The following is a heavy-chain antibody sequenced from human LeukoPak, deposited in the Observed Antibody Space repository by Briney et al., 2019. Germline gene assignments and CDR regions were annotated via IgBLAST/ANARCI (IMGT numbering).Heavy chain of an antibody. J-gene: IGHJ4*02. V-gene: IGHV1-24*01. CDR3: ATTILYGDYRDRYFDY. CDR1: GYTLTELS. Sequence: ASVKVSCKVSGYTLTELSMHWVRQAPGKGLEWMGGFDPEDGETIYAQKFQGRVTMTEDTSTDTAYMELSSLRSEDTAVYYCATTILYGDYRDRYFDYWGQGTLVTVSS. CDR2: FDPEDGET. D-gene: IGHD4-17*01.